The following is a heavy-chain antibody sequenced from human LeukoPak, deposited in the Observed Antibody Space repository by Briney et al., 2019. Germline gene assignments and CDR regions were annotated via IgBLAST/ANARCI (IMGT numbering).Heavy chain of an antibody. CDR2: IYYSGST. CDR1: GGSISSYY. J-gene: IGHJ6*03. Sequence: ASETLSLTCTVSGGSISSYYWSWIRQPPGKGLEWIGNIYYSGSTNYNPSLKSRVTISVDTSKNQLSLKLSSVTAADTAVYYCTRGSIAYYYMDVWGKGTTVTISS. D-gene: IGHD3-22*01. V-gene: IGHV4-59*01. CDR3: TRGSIAYYYMDV.